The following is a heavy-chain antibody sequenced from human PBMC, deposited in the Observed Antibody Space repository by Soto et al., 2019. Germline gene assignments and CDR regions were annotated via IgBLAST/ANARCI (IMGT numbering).Heavy chain of an antibody. Sequence: GGSLRLSCAASGFTFSDYAMTCVRQAPGKGLEWVSAISGSGDSTYYADSVKGRYTISRDNSKNTLYLQMNSLRAEDTALYYCAKSGRSSESQFYYHGMDVWGQGTTVTVSS. V-gene: IGHV3-23*01. CDR2: ISGSGDST. CDR1: GFTFSDYA. D-gene: IGHD6-6*01. J-gene: IGHJ6*02. CDR3: AKSGRSSESQFYYHGMDV.